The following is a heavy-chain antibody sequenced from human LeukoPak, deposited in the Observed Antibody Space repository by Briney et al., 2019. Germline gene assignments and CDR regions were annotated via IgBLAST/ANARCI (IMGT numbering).Heavy chain of an antibody. CDR1: GGSVSSGSYY. Sequence: PSETLSLTCTVSGGSVSSGSYYWSWIRQPPGKGLEWIGFIYYSGTTSYNPSLKSRVTISVDTSKNQFSLNLSSVTAADTAVYYCARTTTTVTQTTDYWGQGTLVTVSS. V-gene: IGHV4-61*01. J-gene: IGHJ4*02. D-gene: IGHD4-17*01. CDR2: IYYSGTT. CDR3: ARTTTTVTQTTDY.